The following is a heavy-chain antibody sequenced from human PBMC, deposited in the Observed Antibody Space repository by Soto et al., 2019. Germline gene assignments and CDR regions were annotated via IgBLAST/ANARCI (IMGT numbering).Heavy chain of an antibody. D-gene: IGHD3-3*01. CDR1: GGTFSSYA. Sequence: QVQLVQSGAEVKKPGSSVKVSCKASGGTFSSYAISWVRQAPGQGLEWMGGIIPIFGTANYAQKFQGRVTITADESTSTVYMELSSLRSEDTAVYYCARASRPKYYDFWSGYYAQYYFDYWGQGTLVTVSS. CDR2: IIPIFGTA. V-gene: IGHV1-69*01. J-gene: IGHJ4*02. CDR3: ARASRPKYYDFWSGYYAQYYFDY.